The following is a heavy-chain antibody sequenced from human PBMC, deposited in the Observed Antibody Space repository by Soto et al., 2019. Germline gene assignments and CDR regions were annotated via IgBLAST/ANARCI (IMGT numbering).Heavy chain of an antibody. J-gene: IGHJ5*01. Sequence: ESLKISCKGSGYRFARNWIGLVRQLPGKGLEWMGIIYPHDSETKYSPSFQGQVTISVDKSISTAYLQWSGLKASDSAMYYCAAGGMFGVVEADKWFDTCGPGTLVTVSS. D-gene: IGHD3-3*01. V-gene: IGHV5-51*01. CDR1: GYRFARNW. CDR2: IYPHDSET. CDR3: AAGGMFGVVEADKWFDT.